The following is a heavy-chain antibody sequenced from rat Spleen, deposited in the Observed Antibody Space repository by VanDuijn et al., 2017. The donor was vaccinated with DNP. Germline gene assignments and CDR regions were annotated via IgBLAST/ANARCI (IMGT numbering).Heavy chain of an antibody. Sequence: EVQLVESGGDLVQPGRSLKLSCAASGFTFSNYDMAWVRQAPTKGLEWVASIDTSGGYTYYRDSVKGRFIVSRDNAENTLYLQMDSLRSEDTATYYCARLGPHYFDYWGQGVMVTVSS. CDR1: GFTFSNYD. V-gene: IGHV5S13*01. D-gene: IGHD4-1*01. CDR3: ARLGPHYFDY. CDR2: IDTSGGYT. J-gene: IGHJ2*01.